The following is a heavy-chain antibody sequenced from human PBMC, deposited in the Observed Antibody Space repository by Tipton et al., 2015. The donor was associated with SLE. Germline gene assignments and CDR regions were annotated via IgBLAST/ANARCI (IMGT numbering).Heavy chain of an antibody. D-gene: IGHD2-15*01. CDR2: ISYDGRT. CDR3: ARSRGLGSCSGDNCYDYYFGMDV. J-gene: IGHJ6*02. CDR1: GGSISSDY. Sequence: TLSLTCTVSGGSISSDYWNWIRQPPGKGLEWIGFISYDGRTKYNPSLKSRVTISLDTSKTQFFLRLSSVTAADTAVYFCARSRGLGSCSGDNCYDYYFGMDVWGQGTTVTVSS. V-gene: IGHV4-59*06.